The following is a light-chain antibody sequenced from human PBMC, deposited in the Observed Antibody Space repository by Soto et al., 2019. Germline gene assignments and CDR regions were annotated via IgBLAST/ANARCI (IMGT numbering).Light chain of an antibody. CDR3: SSYTFSNTWV. CDR2: GVS. V-gene: IGLV2-14*01. CDR1: NSDIGGHNF. J-gene: IGLJ3*02. Sequence: QSALTQPGSVSESLGQSITISCSGTNSDIGGHNFVSWHQQLPGKTPKVLIYGVSNRPSGISNRFSGSKSGNTASLTISGLQAEDEADYYCSSYTFSNTWVFGGGTKLTVL.